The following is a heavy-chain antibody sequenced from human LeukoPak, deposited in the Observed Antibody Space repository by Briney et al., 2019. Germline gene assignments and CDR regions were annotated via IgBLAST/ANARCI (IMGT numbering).Heavy chain of an antibody. D-gene: IGHD1-26*01. CDR2: IYTSGST. CDR3: ARDYGGGSYYSDAFDI. V-gene: IGHV4-61*02. Sequence: PSQTLSLTCTVSGGSISSGSYYWSWIRQPAGKGLEWIGRIYTSGSTNYNPSLKSRVTISVDTSKNQFSLKLSSVTAADTAVYCCARDYGGGSYYSDAFDIWGQGTMVTVSS. CDR1: GGSISSGSYY. J-gene: IGHJ3*02.